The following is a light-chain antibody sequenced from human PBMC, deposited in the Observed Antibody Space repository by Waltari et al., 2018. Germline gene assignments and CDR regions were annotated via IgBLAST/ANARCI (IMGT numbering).Light chain of an antibody. V-gene: IGKV3-15*01. CDR1: QSFGSN. CDR3: QHYNSWPLT. Sequence: EIVMTQSPATLSMSPGERATLSCRASQSFGSNLAWYHQKPGQAPRLLIYGASTRATGIPARFSGSGSGTQFALTISSLQSEDFAVYYCQHYNSWPLTFGGGTKVEIK. J-gene: IGKJ4*01. CDR2: GAS.